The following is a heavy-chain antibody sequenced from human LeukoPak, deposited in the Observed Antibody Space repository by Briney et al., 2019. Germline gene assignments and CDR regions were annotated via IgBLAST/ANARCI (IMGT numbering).Heavy chain of an antibody. D-gene: IGHD3-10*01. J-gene: IGHJ4*02. CDR3: ARESYYGLGSYSY. CDR1: GFTFRDYW. Sequence: PGGSLRLSCAASGFTFRDYWMHWVRQAPGKGLMLVSHIDSDATSTYYTDSVKGRFTISRDNAKNTVYLQMNSLRAEDTAIYYCARESYYGLGSYSYWGQGTLVTVSS. V-gene: IGHV3-74*01. CDR2: IDSDATST.